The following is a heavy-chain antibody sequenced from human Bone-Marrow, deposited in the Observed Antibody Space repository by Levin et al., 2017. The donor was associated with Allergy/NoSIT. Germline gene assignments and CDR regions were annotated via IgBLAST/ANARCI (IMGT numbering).Heavy chain of an antibody. CDR1: GFSLSTTGVG. Sequence: SGPTLVKPTQTLTLTCTFSGFSLSTTGVGVGWIRQPPGKALEWLALIYWDDDKRYSPSLKSRLTITKDTSKNQVVLTMTYMDPVDTATYYCAQFDYDDSSAYHRQFDYWGQGTLVTVSS. CDR3: AQFDYDDSSAYHRQFDY. D-gene: IGHD3-22*01. CDR2: IYWDDDK. V-gene: IGHV2-5*02. J-gene: IGHJ4*02.